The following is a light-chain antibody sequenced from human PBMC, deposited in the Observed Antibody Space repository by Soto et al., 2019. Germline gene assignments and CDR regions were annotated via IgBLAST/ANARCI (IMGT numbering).Light chain of an antibody. J-gene: IGKJ2*01. CDR3: QQSYSTPYT. CDR2: AIS. Sequence: DIQMTQSPSSLSASVGDRVTITCRASQSITNYLNWYQQKPGKAPKLLMYAISTLQSGVPSRFGGRGSGTEFTLTISSLQPDDFATYYCQQSYSTPYTFGQGTKVDIK. V-gene: IGKV1-39*01. CDR1: QSITNY.